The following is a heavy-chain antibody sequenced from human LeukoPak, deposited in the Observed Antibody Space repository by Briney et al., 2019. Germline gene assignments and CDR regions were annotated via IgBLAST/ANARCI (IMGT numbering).Heavy chain of an antibody. CDR1: GFTFSSYS. Sequence: GGSLRLSCAASGFTFSSYSMNWVRQAPGKGLEWVSSISSSSSYIYYADSVKGRFTISRDNAKNSLYLQMNSLRSEDTAVYYCARGTGDLGPPRKTIVVVPAAMDYWGQGTLVTVSS. J-gene: IGHJ4*02. CDR2: ISSSSSYI. V-gene: IGHV3-21*04. CDR3: ARGTGDLGPPRKTIVVVPAAMDY. D-gene: IGHD2-2*01.